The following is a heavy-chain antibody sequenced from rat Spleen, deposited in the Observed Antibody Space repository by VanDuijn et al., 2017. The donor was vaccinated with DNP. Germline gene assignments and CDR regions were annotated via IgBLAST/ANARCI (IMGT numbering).Heavy chain of an antibody. CDR1: GFSLTGYS. J-gene: IGHJ2*01. CDR3: TRWFGALDY. V-gene: IGHV2S30*01. CDR2: MRYNGDT. Sequence: QVQLKESGPGLVQPSQTLSLTCTVSGFSLTGYSVYWVRQPSGKGLEWMGRMRYNGDTSYNSALKSRLSISRDTSKSQVFLKMNSLQTEDTAIYFCTRWFGALDYWGQGVMVTVSS. D-gene: IGHD4-3*01.